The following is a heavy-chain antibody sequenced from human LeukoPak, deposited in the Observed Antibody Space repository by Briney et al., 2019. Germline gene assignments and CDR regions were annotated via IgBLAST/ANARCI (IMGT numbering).Heavy chain of an antibody. CDR1: GFTFSSYS. CDR3: AREGRGAYFFDY. D-gene: IGHD1-26*01. Sequence: KSGGSLRLSCAASGFTFSSYSMNWVRQAPGKGLEWVSSISSSSSYIYYADSVKGRFTISRDNAKNSLYLQMNSLRAEDTAVYYCAREGRGAYFFDYWGQGTLVTVSS. CDR2: ISSSSSYI. V-gene: IGHV3-21*01. J-gene: IGHJ4*02.